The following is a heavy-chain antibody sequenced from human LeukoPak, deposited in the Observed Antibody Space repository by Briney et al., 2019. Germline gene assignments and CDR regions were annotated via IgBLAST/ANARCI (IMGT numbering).Heavy chain of an antibody. CDR2: ISSSGSSM. CDR1: GFTFSDYY. V-gene: IGHV3-11*01. D-gene: IGHD6-13*01. J-gene: IGHJ4*02. Sequence: GGSLRLSCAASGFTFSDYYMSWIRQALGKGLEWVSYISSSGSSMYYADSVKGRFTISRDNAKNSLYLQMSSLRAEDTAMYYCARVPVIAAAGTLDYWGQGTLVTVSS. CDR3: ARVPVIAAAGTLDY.